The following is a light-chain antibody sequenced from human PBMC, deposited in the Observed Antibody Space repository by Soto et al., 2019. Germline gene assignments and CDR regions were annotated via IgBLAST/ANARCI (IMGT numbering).Light chain of an antibody. J-gene: IGKJ1*01. CDR1: QNINAW. CDR3: HHYSLYSPWT. Sequence: DIHVPQSPASLCVSVSARGTTTGRTSQNINAWLAWYQQRPRQAPKLLIYDASTVQSGVPSRFSGSGSGTEFTLTISSLQPDDSATYYCHHYSLYSPWTFGQGTNGDIK. CDR2: DAS. V-gene: IGKV1-5*01.